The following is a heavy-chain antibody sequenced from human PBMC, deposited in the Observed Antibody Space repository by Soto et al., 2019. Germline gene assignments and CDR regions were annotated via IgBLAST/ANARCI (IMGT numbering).Heavy chain of an antibody. CDR2: IIPIFGTA. V-gene: IGHV1-69*01. D-gene: IGHD1-20*01. CDR1: GGTFSSYA. Sequence: QVQLVQSGAEVKKPGSSVKVSCKASGGTFSSYAISWVRQSPGQGLEWMGGIIPIFGTANYAKKFQGRVTITADESTSTAYMELSILRSEDTAVYYCARECPPVTGTYVGDYWGQGTLVTVSS. J-gene: IGHJ4*02. CDR3: ARECPPVTGTYVGDY.